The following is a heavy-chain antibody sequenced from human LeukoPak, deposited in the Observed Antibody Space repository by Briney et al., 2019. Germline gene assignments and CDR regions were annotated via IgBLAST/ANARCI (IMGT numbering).Heavy chain of an antibody. CDR3: ARDYPPD. J-gene: IGHJ4*02. Sequence: PGGSLRISCAASGFTFSNSWMHWVRQAPGKGLVWVSRVNIDGKTTTYADSVKGRFIISRDNAKNTLYLQMNSLSAEDTAVYYCARDYPPDWGQGTLVTVSA. V-gene: IGHV3-74*01. CDR2: VNIDGKTT. CDR1: GFTFSNSW.